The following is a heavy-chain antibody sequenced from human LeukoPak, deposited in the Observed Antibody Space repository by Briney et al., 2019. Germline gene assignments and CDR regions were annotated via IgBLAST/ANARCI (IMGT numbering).Heavy chain of an antibody. J-gene: IGHJ4*02. CDR2: IIPIFGTA. Sequence: SVKVSCKASGGTFSSYAISWVRQAPGQGLEWMGGIIPIFGTANYAQKLQGRVTMTTDTSTSTAYMELRSLRSDDTAVYYCARDNAAADWRYCSGGSCYIDYWGQGTLVTVSS. V-gene: IGHV1-69*05. CDR1: GGTFSSYA. D-gene: IGHD2-15*01. CDR3: ARDNAAADWRYCSGGSCYIDY.